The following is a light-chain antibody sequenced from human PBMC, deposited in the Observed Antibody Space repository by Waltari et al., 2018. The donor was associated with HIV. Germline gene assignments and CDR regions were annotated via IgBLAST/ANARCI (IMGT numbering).Light chain of an antibody. Sequence: QLVLTQSPSASASLGASVKLTCTLSSGHSNYAIAWHRQRQEKGPGYLMKINDDGRHAKGDGIPDRFSGSSSGAERYLTISSLQSEDEADYYCQTWASGVVVFGGGTKLTVL. CDR2: INDDGRH. CDR1: SGHSNYA. V-gene: IGLV4-69*01. J-gene: IGLJ2*01. CDR3: QTWASGVVV.